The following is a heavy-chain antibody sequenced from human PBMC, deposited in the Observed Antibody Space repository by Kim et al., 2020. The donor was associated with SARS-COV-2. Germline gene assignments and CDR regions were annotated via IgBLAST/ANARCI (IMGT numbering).Heavy chain of an antibody. CDR3: ARGALAAATSYYYYMDV. CDR2: IIPILGIA. CDR1: GGTFSSYA. D-gene: IGHD6-13*01. J-gene: IGHJ6*03. V-gene: IGHV1-69*04. Sequence: SVKVSCKASGGTFSSYAISWVRQAPGQGLEWMGRIIPILGIANYAQKFQGRVTITADKSTSTAYMELSSLRSEDTAVYYCARGALAAATSYYYYMDVWGQGTTVTVSS.